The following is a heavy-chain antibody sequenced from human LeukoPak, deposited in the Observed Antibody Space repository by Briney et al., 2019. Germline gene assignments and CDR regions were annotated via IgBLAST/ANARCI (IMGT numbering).Heavy chain of an antibody. J-gene: IGHJ4*02. D-gene: IGHD3-22*01. CDR3: AKGVYDSSGFEAYYFDY. CDR2: ISGSGGST. CDR1: GFTFSSYG. Sequence: GGSLRLSCAASGFTFSSYGMHWVRQAPGKGLEWVSAISGSGGSTYYADSVKGRFTISRDNSKNTLYLQMNSLRAEDTAVYYCAKGVYDSSGFEAYYFDYWGQGTLVTVSS. V-gene: IGHV3-23*01.